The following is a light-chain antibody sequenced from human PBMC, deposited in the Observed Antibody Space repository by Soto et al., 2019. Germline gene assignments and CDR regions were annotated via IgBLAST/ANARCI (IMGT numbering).Light chain of an antibody. CDR2: DVN. Sequence: QSALTQPASVSGSPGQSITISCYGTLSDAGVYDAVSWYQQYPGKAPKLMIYDVNNRPSGVSNRFYGSKSGDTASLTISGLQAEDEADYYCNSYASTSLYVLGTATKLTV. J-gene: IGLJ1*01. V-gene: IGLV2-14*01. CDR3: NSYASTSLYV. CDR1: LSDAGVYDA.